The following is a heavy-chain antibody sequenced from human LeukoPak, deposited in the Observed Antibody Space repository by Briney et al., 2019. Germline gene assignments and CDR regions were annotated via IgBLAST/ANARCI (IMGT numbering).Heavy chain of an antibody. CDR1: GFTFSSYS. Sequence: GGSLRLSCAASGFTFSSYSMNWVRQAPGKGLEWVSSISSSSSYIYYANSVKGRFTISRDNAKNSLYLQMNSLRAEDTAVYYCARGLLPFNRESLWFGEFGPYYFDYWGQGTLVTVSS. J-gene: IGHJ4*02. D-gene: IGHD3-10*01. CDR3: ARGLLPFNRESLWFGEFGPYYFDY. CDR2: ISSSSSYI. V-gene: IGHV3-21*01.